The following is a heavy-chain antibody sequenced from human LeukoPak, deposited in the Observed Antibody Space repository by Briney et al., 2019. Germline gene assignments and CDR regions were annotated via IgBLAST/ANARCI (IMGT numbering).Heavy chain of an antibody. D-gene: IGHD3-22*01. J-gene: IGHJ3*02. CDR3: ARDPPYYYDTMRGALDI. CDR2: INTSGST. CDR1: GGSISSGSYY. V-gene: IGHV4-61*02. Sequence: PSQTLSLTCTVSGGSISSGSYYWSWIRQPAWKGLEWIGRINTSGSTHYNPSLKSRVTISVDMSKNLFSLKLSSVTAADTAVYYCARDPPYYYDTMRGALDIWGQGTMVTVSS.